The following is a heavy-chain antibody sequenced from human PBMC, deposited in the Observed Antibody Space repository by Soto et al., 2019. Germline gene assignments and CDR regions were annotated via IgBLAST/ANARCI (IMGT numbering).Heavy chain of an antibody. Sequence: EVQLVESGGGLVQPGGSLRLSCAASGFTFSYYWMHWVRQAPGKGLVWVSRINGDGSRTSYADSVKGRFTMSRDNAKNTLYFQMNSLRAEDTAVDYGATDHGSREVYHYYGMDVWGQGTTVTVSS. J-gene: IGHJ6*02. CDR1: GFTFSYYW. CDR2: INGDGSRT. CDR3: ATDHGSREVYHYYGMDV. D-gene: IGHD5-12*01. V-gene: IGHV3-74*01.